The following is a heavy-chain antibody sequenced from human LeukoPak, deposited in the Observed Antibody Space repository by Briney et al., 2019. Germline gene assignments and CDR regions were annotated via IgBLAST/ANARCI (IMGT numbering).Heavy chain of an antibody. D-gene: IGHD4-17*01. CDR2: INPNSGST. Sequence: ASVKVSCKASGYTFTDNYMHWVRQAPGQGLEWMGWINPNSGSTSYAQKFQGRVTMTRDVSTSTVYMELSSLRSEDTAVYYCARRAVTEPFDYWGQGTLVTVSS. CDR1: GYTFTDNY. CDR3: ARRAVTEPFDY. J-gene: IGHJ4*02. V-gene: IGHV1-46*01.